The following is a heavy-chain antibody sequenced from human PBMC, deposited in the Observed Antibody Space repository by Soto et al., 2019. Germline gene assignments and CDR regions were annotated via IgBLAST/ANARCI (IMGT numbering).Heavy chain of an antibody. V-gene: IGHV3-23*01. D-gene: IGHD3-22*01. Sequence: PGGSLRLSCAASGITFSNYAMSWVRQAPGKGLEWVSGISGSGDSTYYAESVKGRFTISRDNSKNTVCLQMNSLGAEDTAVYYCASRNYYDTSGYYYWYYFDFWGQGALVTVSS. J-gene: IGHJ4*02. CDR3: ASRNYYDTSGYYYWYYFDF. CDR1: GITFSNYA. CDR2: ISGSGDST.